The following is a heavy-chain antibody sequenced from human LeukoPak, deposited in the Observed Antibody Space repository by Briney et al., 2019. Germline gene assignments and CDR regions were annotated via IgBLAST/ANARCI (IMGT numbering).Heavy chain of an antibody. J-gene: IGHJ4*02. Sequence: AAVTVTFTCSGYTFINYGISWLRQAPGQGLEGMGLISVYNGNTNYSQKLQGSITMTSDTYTSTAYIDLRSLRSDDTAVYYCAREGIQLWLDLSYWGQGTLVTVSS. CDR3: AREGIQLWLDLSY. CDR2: ISVYNGNT. CDR1: GYTFINYG. D-gene: IGHD5-18*01. V-gene: IGHV1-18*01.